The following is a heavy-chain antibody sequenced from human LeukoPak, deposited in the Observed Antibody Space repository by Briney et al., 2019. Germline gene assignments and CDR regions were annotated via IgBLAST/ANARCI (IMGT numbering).Heavy chain of an antibody. Sequence: SETLSLTCTVSGGSISSYYWSWIRQPPGKGLEWIGYIYYSGSTNYNPSLKSRVTISVDTSKNQFSLKLSSVTAADTAAYYCARGNLASITIFGVVYNWFDPWGQGTLVTVSS. CDR1: GGSISSYY. CDR2: IYYSGST. CDR3: ARGNLASITIFGVVYNWFDP. V-gene: IGHV4-59*01. J-gene: IGHJ5*02. D-gene: IGHD3-3*01.